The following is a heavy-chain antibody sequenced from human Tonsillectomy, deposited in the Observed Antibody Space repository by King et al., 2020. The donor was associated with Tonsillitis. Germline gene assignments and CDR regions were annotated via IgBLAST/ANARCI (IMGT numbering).Heavy chain of an antibody. J-gene: IGHJ6*02. CDR1: GFTFSDYY. CDR2: ITSSGSTI. V-gene: IGHV3-11*01. D-gene: IGHD3-22*01. CDR3: ARDSYYDSSGYYSGDYYGMDV. Sequence: VQLVESGGGLVKSGGSLRLSCAASGFTFSDYYMSWIRQAPGKGLEWVSYITSSGSTIYYADSVKGRFTISRDNAKNSLYLQMNSLRAEDTAVYYCARDSYYDSSGYYSGDYYGMDVWGQGTTVTVSS.